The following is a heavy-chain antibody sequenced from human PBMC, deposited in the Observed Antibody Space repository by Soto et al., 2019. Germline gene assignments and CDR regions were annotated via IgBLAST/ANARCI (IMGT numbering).Heavy chain of an antibody. Sequence: SETLSLTCTVSGGSVSSSSYYWGWVRQPPGKGLEWIGSIYFRGNTYYNPSLQTRVTISLDKSKSQFSLKLNSVTAADSAVYFCARLEGLATISYYFDFWGQGALVTVSS. CDR1: GGSVSSSSYY. D-gene: IGHD3-9*01. J-gene: IGHJ4*02. CDR3: ARLEGLATISYYFDF. CDR2: IYFRGNT. V-gene: IGHV4-39*01.